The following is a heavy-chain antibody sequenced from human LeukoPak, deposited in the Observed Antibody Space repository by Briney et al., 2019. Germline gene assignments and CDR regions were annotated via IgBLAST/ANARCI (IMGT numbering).Heavy chain of an antibody. D-gene: IGHD3-22*01. CDR3: AEDSSGYYYFDY. CDR1: RYTFTSYY. Sequence: SVKVSCKASRYTFTSYYMHWVRQAPGQGLEWMGIINPSGGSTSYAQKFQGRVTMTRDTSTSTVYMELSSLRSEDTAVYYCAEDSSGYYYFDYWGQGTLVTVSS. CDR2: INPSGGST. J-gene: IGHJ4*02. V-gene: IGHV1-46*01.